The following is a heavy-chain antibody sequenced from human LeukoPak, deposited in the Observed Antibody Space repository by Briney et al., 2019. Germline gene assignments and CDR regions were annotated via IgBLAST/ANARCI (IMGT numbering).Heavy chain of an antibody. J-gene: IGHJ3*02. CDR3: AGDSGSGWFYEAFDI. D-gene: IGHD6-19*01. CDR2: IYTSGST. V-gene: IGHV4-61*02. CDR1: GGSVSSGTYY. Sequence: PSQTLSLTCTVSGGSVSSGTYYWSWIRQPAGKGLEWIGRIYTSGSTNYNPSLKSRITISIDTSKNQFSLKLSSVTAADTAVYYCAGDSGSGWFYEAFDIWGQGTIVIVSS.